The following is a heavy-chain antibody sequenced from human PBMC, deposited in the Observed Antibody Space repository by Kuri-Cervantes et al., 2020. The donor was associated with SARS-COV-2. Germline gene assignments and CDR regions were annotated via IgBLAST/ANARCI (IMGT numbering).Heavy chain of an antibody. Sequence: SETLSLTCTVPGCSISSGGYYWSWIRQPPGKGLEWIGYIYHSGSTYYNPSLKSRVTISVDRSKNQFSLKLSSVTAADTAVYYCARDSRVGIAAAGLYYWGQGTLVTVSS. J-gene: IGHJ4*02. CDR1: GCSISSGGYY. D-gene: IGHD6-13*01. CDR3: ARDSRVGIAAAGLYY. CDR2: IYHSGST. V-gene: IGHV4-30-2*01.